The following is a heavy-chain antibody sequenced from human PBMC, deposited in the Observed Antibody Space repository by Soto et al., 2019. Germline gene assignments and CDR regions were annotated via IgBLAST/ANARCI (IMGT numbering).Heavy chain of an antibody. D-gene: IGHD6-13*01. CDR2: INHSGST. V-gene: IGHV4-34*01. CDR1: GGSFSGYY. Sequence: QVQLQQWGAGLLKPSETLSLTCAVYGGSFSGYYWSWIRQPPGKGLEWIGEINHSGSTNYNPSLKSRVTISVDTSKNQFSLKLSSVTAADTAVYYCARGDWGSSCFDYWGQGTLVTVSS. CDR3: ARGDWGSSCFDY. J-gene: IGHJ4*02.